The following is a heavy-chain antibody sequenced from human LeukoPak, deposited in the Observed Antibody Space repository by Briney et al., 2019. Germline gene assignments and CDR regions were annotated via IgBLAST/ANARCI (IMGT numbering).Heavy chain of an antibody. D-gene: IGHD3-22*01. CDR1: GFTFSSYE. J-gene: IGHJ4*02. Sequence: PGGSLRLSCAASGFTFSSYEMNWVRQAPGKGLEWVSPISSSGNTIYYADSVKGRFTVSRDSAKNSVYLQMNSLRAEDTAVYYCGSGVIFYDSSGRNYWGQGTLVTVSS. CDR3: GSGVIFYDSSGRNY. V-gene: IGHV3-48*03. CDR2: ISSSGNTI.